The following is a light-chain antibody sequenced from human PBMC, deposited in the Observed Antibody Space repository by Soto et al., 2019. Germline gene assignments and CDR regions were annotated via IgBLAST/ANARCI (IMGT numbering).Light chain of an antibody. CDR3: HQYNNWPPWT. V-gene: IGKV3-15*01. J-gene: IGKJ1*01. CDR2: AAS. CDR1: QSVSRN. Sequence: EIVMTQSPATLSVSPGDRVNLSCRASQSVSRNLAWYQYIPGQAPRLLIYAASTSATGIPARFSGSGSGTEFTLSISSLQSEDYAVYYCHQYNNWPPWTFGQGTKVEIK.